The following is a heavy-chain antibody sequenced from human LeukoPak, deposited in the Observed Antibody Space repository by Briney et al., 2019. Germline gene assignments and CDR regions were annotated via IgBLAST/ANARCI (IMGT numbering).Heavy chain of an antibody. D-gene: IGHD5-24*01. CDR3: AALKRDGNSYYFDY. J-gene: IGHJ4*02. Sequence: SETLSLTCSVSRGSVSSSSYYWGWIRQPPGKGLEWIGSIYYSGTTYYNSSLKSRVTISVDTSMDQSSLKVSSVTAADTAVYFCAALKRDGNSYYFDYWGQGTLVTVSS. V-gene: IGHV4-39*01. CDR1: RGSVSSSSYY. CDR2: IYYSGTT.